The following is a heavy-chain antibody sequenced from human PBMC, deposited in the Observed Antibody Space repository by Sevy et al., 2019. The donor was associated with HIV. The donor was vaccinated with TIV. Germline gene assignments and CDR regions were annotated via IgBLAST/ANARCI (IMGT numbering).Heavy chain of an antibody. V-gene: IGHV3-74*01. CDR2: INSDGSST. J-gene: IGHJ3*02. D-gene: IGHD6-19*01. CDR1: GFTFSSYW. CDR3: ARDSSSGWFNYAFDI. Sequence: LSLTCAASGFTFSSYWMHWVRQAPGKGLVWVSRINSDGSSTSYADSVKGRFTISRDNAKNTLYLQMNSLRAEDTAVYYCARDSSSGWFNYAFDIWGQGTMVTVSS.